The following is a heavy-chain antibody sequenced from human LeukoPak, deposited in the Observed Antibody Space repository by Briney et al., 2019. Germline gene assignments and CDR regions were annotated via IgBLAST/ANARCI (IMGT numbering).Heavy chain of an antibody. Sequence: SETLSLTCTVSGGSISSSSYYWGWIRQPPGKGLEWIGSIYYSGSTYYNPSLKSRVTISVDTSKNQFSLKLSSVTAADTAVYYCARHLLYDILTGYWRNWFDPWGQGTLVTVSS. CDR3: ARHLLYDILTGYWRNWFDP. CDR1: GGSISSSSYY. V-gene: IGHV4-39*01. J-gene: IGHJ5*02. CDR2: IYYSGST. D-gene: IGHD3-9*01.